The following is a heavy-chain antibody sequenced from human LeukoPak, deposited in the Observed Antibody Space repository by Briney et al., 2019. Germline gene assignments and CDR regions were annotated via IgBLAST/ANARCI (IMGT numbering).Heavy chain of an antibody. CDR3: AKDRDYGDYPSAYYYYKDI. CDR1: GFTFSSYG. CDR2: IRYDGTNK. V-gene: IGHV3-30*02. D-gene: IGHD4-17*01. Sequence: PGGSLRLSCAASGFTFSSYGIHWVRQAPGKGLEWVSFIRYDGTNKWYADSVKGRFTISRDNSKNTLYLQMNSLRVEDTAVYHCAKDRDYGDYPSAYYYYKDIWGNGTTVTVSS. J-gene: IGHJ6*03.